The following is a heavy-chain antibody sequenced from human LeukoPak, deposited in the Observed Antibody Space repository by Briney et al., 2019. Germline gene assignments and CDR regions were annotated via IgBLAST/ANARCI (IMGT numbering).Heavy chain of an antibody. CDR3: AGEDVDTAMTA. J-gene: IGHJ5*02. V-gene: IGHV4-30-4*08. D-gene: IGHD5-18*01. CDR2: IYYSGST. Sequence: PSETLSLTCAVYGGSFSGYYWSWIRQPPGKGLEWIGYIYYSGSTYYNPSLKSRVTISVDTSKNQFSLKLSSVTAADTAVYYCAGEDVDTAMTAWGQGTLVTVSS. CDR1: GGSFSGYY.